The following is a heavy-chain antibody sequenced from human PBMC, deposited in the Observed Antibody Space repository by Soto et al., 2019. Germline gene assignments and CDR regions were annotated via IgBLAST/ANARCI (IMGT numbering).Heavy chain of an antibody. J-gene: IGHJ4*02. CDR1: GFTFSTYG. D-gene: IGHD3-22*01. CDR2: ITASGTTT. Sequence: DVQLLESGGGLVQPGGSLRLSCAASGFTFSTYGMSWVRQSPGTGLEWVSSITASGTTTFYADSAKGRFTISRDNSKNTVFLQMNSLRAEDTAVYYCAKRRWLPTQPFFHFDYWGQGTLVTVSS. CDR3: AKRRWLPTQPFFHFDY. V-gene: IGHV3-23*01.